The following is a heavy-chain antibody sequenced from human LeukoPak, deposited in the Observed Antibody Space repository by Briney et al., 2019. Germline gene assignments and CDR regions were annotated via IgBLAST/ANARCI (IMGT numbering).Heavy chain of an antibody. CDR2: IYYSGST. J-gene: IGHJ2*01. Sequence: SETLSLTCTVSGGSISSYHWSWIRQPPGKGLEWIGYIYYSGSTNYNPSLKSRVTISVDTSKNQFSLKLSSVTAADTAVYYCAREYDFWSGYGVLGYFDLWGRGTLVTVSS. V-gene: IGHV4-59*01. CDR3: AREYDFWSGYGVLGYFDL. D-gene: IGHD3-3*01. CDR1: GGSISSYH.